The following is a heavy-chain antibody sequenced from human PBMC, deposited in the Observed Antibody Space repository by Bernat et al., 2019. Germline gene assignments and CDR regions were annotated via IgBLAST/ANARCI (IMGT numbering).Heavy chain of an antibody. CDR1: GFTFSSYA. Sequence: VQLVESGGGLVQPGGSLRLSCSASGFTFSSYAMHWVRQAPGKGLEYVSAINSNGGSTYYADAVKGRFTITRDNSKNTPYIQMSSLRAEETAGYYCVKDIRDDFWSGYYDYWGQGTLVTVSS. CDR3: VKDIRDDFWSGYYDY. J-gene: IGHJ4*02. CDR2: INSNGGST. D-gene: IGHD3-3*01. V-gene: IGHV3-64D*06.